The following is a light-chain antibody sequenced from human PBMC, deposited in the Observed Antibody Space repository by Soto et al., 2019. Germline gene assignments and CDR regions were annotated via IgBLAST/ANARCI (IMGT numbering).Light chain of an antibody. J-gene: IGKJ1*01. Sequence: EIVMTQSPATLSVSPGERATLSCRASQSVSSNLAWYQQKPGQAPRLLIYGASIRATGIPDRFSGSGSGTDFTLTISRLEPEDSAVYHCQQYGSSPTTFGQGTKVDI. CDR3: QQYGSSPTT. V-gene: IGKV3-20*01. CDR1: QSVSSN. CDR2: GAS.